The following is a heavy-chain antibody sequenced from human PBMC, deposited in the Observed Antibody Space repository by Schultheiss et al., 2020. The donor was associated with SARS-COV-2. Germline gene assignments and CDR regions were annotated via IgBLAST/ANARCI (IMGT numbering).Heavy chain of an antibody. V-gene: IGHV4-34*01. D-gene: IGHD2-2*01. J-gene: IGHJ6*02. CDR2: INHSGST. CDR3: AKALSYCSSTSCYSLYYYYGMDV. Sequence: SETLSLTCAVYGGSFSGYYWSWIRQPPGKGLEWIGEINHSGSTNYNPSLKSRVTISVDTSKNQFSLKLSSVTAADTAVYYCAKALSYCSSTSCYSLYYYYGMDVWGQGTTVTVSS. CDR1: GGSFSGYY.